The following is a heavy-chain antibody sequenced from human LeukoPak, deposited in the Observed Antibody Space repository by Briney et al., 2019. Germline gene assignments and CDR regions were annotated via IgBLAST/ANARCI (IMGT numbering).Heavy chain of an antibody. CDR2: ISSSSYI. CDR1: GFTFSSYS. J-gene: IGHJ2*01. Sequence: PGGSLRLSCAASGFTFSSYSMNWVRQAPGKGLEWVSSISSSSYIYYADSVKGRFTISRDNAKNSLYLQMNSLRAEDTAVYYCAREQLPERYFDLWGRGTLVTVSS. V-gene: IGHV3-21*01. CDR3: AREQLPERYFDL. D-gene: IGHD2-2*01.